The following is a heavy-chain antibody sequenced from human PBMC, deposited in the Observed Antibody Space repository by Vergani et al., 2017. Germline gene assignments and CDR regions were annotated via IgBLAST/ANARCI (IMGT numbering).Heavy chain of an antibody. Sequence: QVQLQESGPGLVKPSQTLSLTCTVSGGSISSGSYYWSWIRQPAGKGLEWIGRIYTSGSTNYNPSLKSRVTISVDTSKNQFSLKLSSVTAADTAVYYCEGTRWYSSPGHYYYYGMDVWGQGTTVTVSS. CDR2: IYTSGST. J-gene: IGHJ6*02. D-gene: IGHD6-13*01. CDR1: GGSISSGSYY. V-gene: IGHV4-61*02. CDR3: EGTRWYSSPGHYYYYGMDV.